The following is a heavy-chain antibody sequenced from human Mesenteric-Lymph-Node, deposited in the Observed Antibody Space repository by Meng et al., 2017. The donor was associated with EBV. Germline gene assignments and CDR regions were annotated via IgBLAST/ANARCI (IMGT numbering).Heavy chain of an antibody. J-gene: IGHJ4*02. Sequence: EMKLVESGGALILPGGSLRLSCAASGFTVSSNYMSWVRQAPGKGLEWVSGIYSGGNTYYADSVKGRFTISRDNSENTLYLRMNSLRDEDTAIYYCARGWGDGYSEYWGQGTLVTVSS. CDR1: GFTVSSNY. CDR2: IYSGGNT. D-gene: IGHD5-24*01. V-gene: IGHV3-53*01. CDR3: ARGWGDGYSEY.